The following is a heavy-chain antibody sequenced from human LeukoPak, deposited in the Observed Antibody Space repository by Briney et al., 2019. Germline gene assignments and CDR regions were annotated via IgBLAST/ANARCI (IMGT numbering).Heavy chain of an antibody. CDR3: ARHLDDFWSGYHFDY. CDR2: IYSGGNT. CDR1: GFTVSNKY. Sequence: PGGSLRLSCAASGFTVSNKYMSWVRQAPEKGLEWVSVIYSGGNTYYADSVKGRFSISRDNSKNTLYLQMNSLRAEDTAVYYCARHLDDFWSGYHFDYWRQGTLVTVSS. D-gene: IGHD3-3*01. J-gene: IGHJ4*02. V-gene: IGHV3-66*04.